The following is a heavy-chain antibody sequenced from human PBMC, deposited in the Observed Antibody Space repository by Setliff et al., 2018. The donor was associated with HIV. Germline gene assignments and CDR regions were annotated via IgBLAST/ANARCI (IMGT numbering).Heavy chain of an antibody. D-gene: IGHD6-6*01. J-gene: IGHJ4*02. CDR1: GFTFSSYW. V-gene: IGHV3-74*01. CDR2: INVDGSSI. Sequence: GSLRLSCTASGFTFSSYWMHWVRQVPGQGLVWVSRINVDGSSISYADSVKGRFTISRDNAKNTLFLQMNSLRAEDTAVYYCARLPQDVRSSIDFWGQGTLVTVYS. CDR3: ARLPQDVRSSIDF.